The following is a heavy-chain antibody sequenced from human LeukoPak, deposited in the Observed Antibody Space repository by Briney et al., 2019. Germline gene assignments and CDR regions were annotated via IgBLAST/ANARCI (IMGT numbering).Heavy chain of an antibody. CDR3: ARDPYYYDSSGYYSQGAFDI. CDR1: GFTVSSNY. V-gene: IGHV3-53*01. D-gene: IGHD3-22*01. Sequence: GGSLRLSCAASGFTVSSNYMSWVRQAPGKGLEWVSVIYSGGSTYYADSVKGRFTISGDNSKNTLYLQMNSLRAEDTAVYYCARDPYYYDSSGYYSQGAFDIWGQGTMVTVSS. J-gene: IGHJ3*02. CDR2: IYSGGST.